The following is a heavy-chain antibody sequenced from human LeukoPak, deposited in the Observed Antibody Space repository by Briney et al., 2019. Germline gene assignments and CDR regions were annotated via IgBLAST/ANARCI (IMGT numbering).Heavy chain of an antibody. CDR3: ARGGYDILTGYYHHYYFDY. Sequence: ASVKVSCKASGYTFTSYGISWVRQAPGQGLEWMGWISAYNGNTNYAQELQGRVTMTTDTSTSTAYMELRSLRSDDTAVYYCARGGYDILTGYYHHYYFDYWGQGTLVTVSS. CDR2: ISAYNGNT. D-gene: IGHD3-9*01. J-gene: IGHJ4*02. V-gene: IGHV1-18*01. CDR1: GYTFTSYG.